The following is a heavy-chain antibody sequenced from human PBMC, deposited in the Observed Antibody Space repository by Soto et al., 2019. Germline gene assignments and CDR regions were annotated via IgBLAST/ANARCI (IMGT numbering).Heavy chain of an antibody. J-gene: IGHJ5*02. D-gene: IGHD3-22*01. CDR1: GFTFGDYA. CDR3: AREKGRYYDSSGYGWFDP. Sequence: SCTASGFTFGDYAISWVRQAPGQGLEWMGWISAYNGNTNYAQKLQGRVTMTTDTSTSTAYMELRSLRSDDTAVYYCAREKGRYYDSSGYGWFDPWGQGTLVTVSS. V-gene: IGHV1-18*01. CDR2: ISAYNGNT.